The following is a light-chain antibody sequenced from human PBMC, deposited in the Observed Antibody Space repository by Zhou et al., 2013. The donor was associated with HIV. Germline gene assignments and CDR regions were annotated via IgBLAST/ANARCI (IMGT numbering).Light chain of an antibody. CDR1: QSVSSNS. Sequence: EIVLTQSPGTLSLSPGERATLSCRASQSVSSNSLAWYRQKPGQAPRLLIYDASSRAAGIPDRFSGSGSGIDFTLTISRLEPEDFAVYYCQQYGSSPRTFGPGTKVEIK. V-gene: IGKV3-20*01. CDR3: QQYGSSPRT. CDR2: DAS. J-gene: IGKJ3*01.